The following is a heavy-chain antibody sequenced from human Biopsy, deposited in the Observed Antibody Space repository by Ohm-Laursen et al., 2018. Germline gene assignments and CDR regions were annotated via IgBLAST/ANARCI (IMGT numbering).Heavy chain of an antibody. Sequence: GTLSLTCTVSGDSISSYYWSWIRQPPGKGLQWIGYVYYAGSTDYNPSLQSRVTISVDTSKNHFSLRLRSVTPADTAIYYCARDRGYYSDRTVPGYFDLWGRGTLVTVSS. V-gene: IGHV4-59*01. CDR1: GDSISSYY. CDR3: ARDRGYYSDRTVPGYFDL. D-gene: IGHD3-22*01. CDR2: VYYAGST. J-gene: IGHJ2*01.